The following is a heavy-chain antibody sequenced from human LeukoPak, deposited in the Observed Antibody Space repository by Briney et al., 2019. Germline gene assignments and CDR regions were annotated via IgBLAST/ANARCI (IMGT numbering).Heavy chain of an antibody. D-gene: IGHD2-21*02. CDR3: EARSRDCGGDCFSDY. CDR2: ISSSSSYI. V-gene: IGHV3-21*01. J-gene: IGHJ4*02. Sequence: GGSLRLSCAASGFTFSSYSMNWVRQAPGKGLEWVSSISSSSSYIYYADSVKGRFTISRDNAKNTLYLQMNSLRAEDTAVYYCEARSRDCGGDCFSDYWGQGTLVTVSS. CDR1: GFTFSSYS.